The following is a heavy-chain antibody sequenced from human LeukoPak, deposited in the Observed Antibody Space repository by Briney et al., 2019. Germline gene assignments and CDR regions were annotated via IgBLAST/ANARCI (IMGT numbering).Heavy chain of an antibody. J-gene: IGHJ3*02. CDR3: ARAEPYSSSWWEAFDI. D-gene: IGHD6-13*01. V-gene: IGHV3-21*01. Sequence: GGSLRLSCAASGFTFSSYSMSWVRQAPGKGLEWVSSISSSSSYIYYADSVKGRFTISRDNAKNSLYLQMNGLRAEDTAVYYCARAEPYSSSWWEAFDIWGQGTMVTVSS. CDR1: GFTFSSYS. CDR2: ISSSSSYI.